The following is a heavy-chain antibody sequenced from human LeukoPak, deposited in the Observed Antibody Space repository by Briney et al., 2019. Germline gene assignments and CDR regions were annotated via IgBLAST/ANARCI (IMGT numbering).Heavy chain of an antibody. Sequence: GSLRLSCAASGFTVSSNYMSWVRQAPGKGLEWVSVIYSGGSTYYADSVKGRFTISRDNAKNSLYLQMNSLRAEDTAVYYCARIRYSSSFGDWGQGTLVTVSS. D-gene: IGHD6-13*01. V-gene: IGHV3-66*01. J-gene: IGHJ4*02. CDR1: GFTVSSNY. CDR3: ARIRYSSSFGD. CDR2: IYSGGST.